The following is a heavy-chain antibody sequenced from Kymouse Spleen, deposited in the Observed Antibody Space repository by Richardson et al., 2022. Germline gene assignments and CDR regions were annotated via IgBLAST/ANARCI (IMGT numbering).Heavy chain of an antibody. Sequence: QVQLVESGGGVVQPGRSLRLSCAASGFTFSSYGMHWVRQAPGKGLEWVAVIWYDGSNKYYADSVKGRFTISRDNSKNTLYLQMNSLRAEDTAVYYCARDGEQLVEGHFDYWGQGTLVTVSS. D-gene: IGHD6-6*01. CDR2: IWYDGSNK. J-gene: IGHJ4*02. V-gene: IGHV3-33*01. CDR1: GFTFSSYG. CDR3: ARDGEQLVEGHFDY.